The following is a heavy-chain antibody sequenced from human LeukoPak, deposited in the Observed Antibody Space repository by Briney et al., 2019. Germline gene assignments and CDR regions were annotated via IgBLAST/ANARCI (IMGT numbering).Heavy chain of an antibody. V-gene: IGHV4-38-2*01. CDR3: ARAHYDGDYQYYFNY. J-gene: IGHJ4*02. CDR1: RYSISSNCY. D-gene: IGHD4-17*01. CDR2: IYYSGDT. Sequence: SETLSLTCDVSRYSISSNCYWAWIRQPPGKGLEWLGSIYYSGDTYYNPSLKSRVTCSVDTSKNQFSLKLNSVTAADTAVYYCARAHYDGDYQYYFNYWGQGIPVTVSS.